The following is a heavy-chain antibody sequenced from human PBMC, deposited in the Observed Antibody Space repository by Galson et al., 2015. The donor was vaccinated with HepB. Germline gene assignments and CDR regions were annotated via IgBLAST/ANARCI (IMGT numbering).Heavy chain of an antibody. J-gene: IGHJ6*02. CDR1: GFTFSDYY. V-gene: IGHV3-11*06. CDR3: ARDRIAAAGRYYYYGMDV. D-gene: IGHD6-13*01. Sequence: SLRLSCAASGFTFSDYYMSWIRQAPGKGLEWVSYISSSSSYTNYADSVKGRFTISRDNAKNSLYLQMNSLRAEDTAVYYCARDRIAAAGRYYYYGMDVWGQGTTVTVSS. CDR2: ISSSSSYT.